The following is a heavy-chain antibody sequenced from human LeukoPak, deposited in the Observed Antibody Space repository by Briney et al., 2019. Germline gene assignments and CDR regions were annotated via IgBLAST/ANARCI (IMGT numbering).Heavy chain of an antibody. CDR3: ARGGRWLQFWVY. V-gene: IGHV4-59*01. CDR1: GDSISTYY. CDR2: IYYRVTS. D-gene: IGHD5-24*01. J-gene: IGHJ4*02. Sequence: SETLSLTCTVSGDSISTYYWSWIRQPPGKGLEWIGYIYYRVTSDYNPSLKSRVTMSVDMSTRQISLKLSSVTAADTAVYYCARGGRWLQFWVYWGQGTLVTVSS.